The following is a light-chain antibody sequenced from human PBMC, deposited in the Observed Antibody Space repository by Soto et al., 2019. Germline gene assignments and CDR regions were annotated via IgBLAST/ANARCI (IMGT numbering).Light chain of an antibody. V-gene: IGLV1-40*01. Sequence: QSVLTHPPSLSVAPGQRVTISCTGISSNIGAGYDVHWYQQLPGTAPKLLIFRNNNRPSGVPDRFSGSKSGTSASLAITGIQAEDEADYYRKPYDSSTSAYVLATGPXVT. CDR1: SSNIGAGYD. CDR3: KPYDSSTSAYV. CDR2: RNN. J-gene: IGLJ1*01.